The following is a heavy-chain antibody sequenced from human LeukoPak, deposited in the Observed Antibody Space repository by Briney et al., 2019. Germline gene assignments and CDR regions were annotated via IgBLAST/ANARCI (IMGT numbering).Heavy chain of an antibody. J-gene: IGHJ4*02. D-gene: IGHD5-24*01. Sequence: SETLSLTCIVSGGSISRSSHYWGWIRQPPGKGLEWIGSIYYSGSTYYNPSLKSRVTISVDTSKNQFSLKLSSVTAADTAVYYCARDGGYNWDYWGQGTLVTVSS. CDR3: ARDGGYNWDY. CDR1: GGSISRSSHY. CDR2: IYYSGST. V-gene: IGHV4-39*02.